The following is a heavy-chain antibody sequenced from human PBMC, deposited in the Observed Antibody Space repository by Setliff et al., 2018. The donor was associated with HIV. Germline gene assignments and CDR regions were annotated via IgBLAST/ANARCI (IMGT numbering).Heavy chain of an antibody. CDR1: GFTFRNYD. CDR2: ISVSGFTI. J-gene: IGHJ6*02. Sequence: GGSLRLSCAASGFTFRNYDMNWVRQAPGKGLEWVSFISVSGFTIHYADSVQGRFTISRDNARNPLSLQLNSLRADDTAVYYCARILDMSSRTRTLYHAMDVWGRGTTVTVSS. D-gene: IGHD3-10*01. CDR3: ARILDMSSRTRTLYHAMDV. V-gene: IGHV3-48*03.